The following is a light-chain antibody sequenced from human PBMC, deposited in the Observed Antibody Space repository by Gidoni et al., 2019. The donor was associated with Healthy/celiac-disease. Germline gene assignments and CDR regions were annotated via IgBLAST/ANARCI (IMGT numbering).Light chain of an antibody. V-gene: IGKV1-39*01. CDR2: AAS. CDR1: QSISSY. CDR3: QQNNSTPVWT. J-gene: IGKJ1*01. Sequence: DIQMTHSPSSLSSSVGDRVTITCRASQSISSYLNWYQQKPGKAPKPLIYAASSLQSGVPSRFSGSGSGTDFTLTISSLQPEDFATYYCQQNNSTPVWTFGQGTKVEIK.